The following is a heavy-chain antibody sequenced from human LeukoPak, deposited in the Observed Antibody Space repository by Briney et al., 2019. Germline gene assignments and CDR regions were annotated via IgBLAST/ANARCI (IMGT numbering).Heavy chain of an antibody. Sequence: GGSQRLSCVGSGFTFRNYWMSWVRQAPGKGLEWVANINQDGSAKYFADSVKGRFTISRDNAKNSVYLQVNSLRVEDMAVYYCARVVFYGLLDSWGQGTLVTVSS. CDR2: INQDGSAK. J-gene: IGHJ4*02. CDR1: GFTFRNYW. V-gene: IGHV3-7*01. D-gene: IGHD3-16*01. CDR3: ARVVFYGLLDS.